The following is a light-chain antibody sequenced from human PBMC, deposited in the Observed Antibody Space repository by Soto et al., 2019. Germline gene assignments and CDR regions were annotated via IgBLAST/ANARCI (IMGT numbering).Light chain of an antibody. Sequence: DIAMTQSPDSLAVSLGERATIHCKSSQSVLHTPINRNYLSRYQQKAGQPPKLLLYGASNRGSGVPDRFSGSGSGTDFTLTINNLQAEDVAFYHCQQYYRIPPTFGQGTKVEIK. CDR1: QSVLHTPINRNY. CDR2: GAS. CDR3: QQYYRIPPT. V-gene: IGKV4-1*01. J-gene: IGKJ1*01.